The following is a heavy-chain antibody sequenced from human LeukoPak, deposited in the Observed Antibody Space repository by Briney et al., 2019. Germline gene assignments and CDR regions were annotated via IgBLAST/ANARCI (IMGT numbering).Heavy chain of an antibody. Sequence: PSETLSLTCTVSGGSISNIYWSWIRQPPGKGLEWIGYINTSGSTEYNPSLKSRVTISVDTSKNQFSLKLTSVTAADTAVYYCARHEGLAAGGFDYWGQGTLVTVSS. J-gene: IGHJ4*02. CDR1: GGSISNIY. CDR2: INTSGST. D-gene: IGHD6-13*01. V-gene: IGHV4-4*09. CDR3: ARHEGLAAGGFDY.